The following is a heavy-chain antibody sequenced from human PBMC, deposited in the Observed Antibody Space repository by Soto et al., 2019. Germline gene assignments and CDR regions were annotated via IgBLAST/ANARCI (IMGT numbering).Heavy chain of an antibody. Sequence: ASVKVSCKASGYTFTGYYMHWVRQAPGQGLEWMGWINPNSGGTNYAQKFQGWVTMTRDTSISTAYMELSRLRSDDTAVYYCARGGGTYGGNSVMYWFDPWGQGTLVTVSS. J-gene: IGHJ5*02. V-gene: IGHV1-2*04. CDR3: ARGGGTYGGNSVMYWFDP. D-gene: IGHD4-17*01. CDR1: GYTFTGYY. CDR2: INPNSGGT.